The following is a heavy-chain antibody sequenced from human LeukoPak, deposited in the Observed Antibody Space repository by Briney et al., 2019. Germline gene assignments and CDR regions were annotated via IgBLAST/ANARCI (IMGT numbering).Heavy chain of an antibody. D-gene: IGHD3-9*01. J-gene: IGHJ4*02. CDR1: GYSFNTYW. CDR3: ARQADYNVLTGYFKGHLDY. Sequence: GEALKISCKGSGYSFNTYWIVWVRQMPGKGLEWMGIIYPGDSDTRYSPSFQGQVTISADESISTAYLHWRSLKTSEAAMYYCARQADYNVLTGYFKGHLDYWGQGTLVTVSS. V-gene: IGHV5-51*01. CDR2: IYPGDSDT.